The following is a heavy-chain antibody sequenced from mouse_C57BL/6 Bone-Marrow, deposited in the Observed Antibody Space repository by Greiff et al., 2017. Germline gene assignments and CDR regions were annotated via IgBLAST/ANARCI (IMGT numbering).Heavy chain of an antibody. Sequence: VQLQQSGAELVKPGASVKLSCTASGFNIKDYYMHWVKQRTEQGLEWIGRIDPEDGETKYDPKLQGKATITADTSSNTASLQLSSLTSEDTAVYYCAIGSTMVTTGAMDYWGQGTSVTVSS. CDR2: IDPEDGET. CDR1: GFNIKDYY. D-gene: IGHD2-2*01. J-gene: IGHJ4*01. V-gene: IGHV14-2*01. CDR3: AIGSTMVTTGAMDY.